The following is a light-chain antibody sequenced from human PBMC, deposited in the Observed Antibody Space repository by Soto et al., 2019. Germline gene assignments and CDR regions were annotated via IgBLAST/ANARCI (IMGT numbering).Light chain of an antibody. CDR1: QGISTD. CDR2: AAS. Sequence: DIQLTQSPSFLSASVGDRVTIACRASQGISTDLAWYHQKPGKAPKLLIFAASTLQSGVPSRFSGSGSGTEFTLTITSLQPEDFATYYCQQFNRYPLTFGGGTKVEIK. V-gene: IGKV1-9*01. CDR3: QQFNRYPLT. J-gene: IGKJ4*01.